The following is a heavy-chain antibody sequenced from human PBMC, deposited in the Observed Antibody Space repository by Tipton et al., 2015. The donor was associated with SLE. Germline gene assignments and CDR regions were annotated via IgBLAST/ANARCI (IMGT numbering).Heavy chain of an antibody. D-gene: IGHD3-3*01. CDR1: GFTFDDYA. V-gene: IGHV3-9*01. CDR3: ASERITIFGVVTRAFDI. J-gene: IGHJ3*02. CDR2: ISWNSGSI. Sequence: SLRLSCAASGFTFDDYAMHWVRQAPGKGLEWVSGISWNSGSIGYADSVKGRFTISRDNAKNSLYLQMNSLRAEDTAVYYCASERITIFGVVTRAFDIWGQGTMVTVSS.